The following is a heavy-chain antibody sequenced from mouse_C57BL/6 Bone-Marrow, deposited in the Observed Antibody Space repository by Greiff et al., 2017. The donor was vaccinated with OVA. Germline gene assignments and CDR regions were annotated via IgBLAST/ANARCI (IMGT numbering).Heavy chain of an antibody. D-gene: IGHD1-1*01. CDR3: ARGDRSSHMDY. CDR2: ISSGGSYT. J-gene: IGHJ4*01. Sequence: EVHLVESGGDLVKPGGSLKLSCAASGFTFSSYGMSWVRQTPDKRLEWVATISSGGSYTYYPDSVKGRFTITRDNAKNTLYLQMSSLKSEDTAVYYCARGDRSSHMDYWGQGTSVTVSS. V-gene: IGHV5-6*01. CDR1: GFTFSSYG.